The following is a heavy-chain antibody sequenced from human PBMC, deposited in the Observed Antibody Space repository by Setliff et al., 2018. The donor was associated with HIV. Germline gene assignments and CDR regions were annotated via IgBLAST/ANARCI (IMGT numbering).Heavy chain of an antibody. CDR3: ARGHLDYNFWDEVLGNWFDP. D-gene: IGHD3-3*01. V-gene: IGHV1-8*02. J-gene: IGHJ5*02. Sequence: ASVKVSCKASGYTFTNYDINWVRQAPGQGLEWMGWMNPNSGNTGYAQKFQGRVTMTRNTSIRTAYMELSSLRSEDTAVYYCARGHLDYNFWDEVLGNWFDPWGQGTPVTVS. CDR2: MNPNSGNT. CDR1: GYTFTNYD.